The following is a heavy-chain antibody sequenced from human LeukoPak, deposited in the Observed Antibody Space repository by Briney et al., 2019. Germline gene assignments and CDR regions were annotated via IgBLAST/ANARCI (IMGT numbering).Heavy chain of an antibody. CDR3: ASDLRSSEGMDV. J-gene: IGHJ6*03. CDR1: GGSISSSSYY. D-gene: IGHD6-6*01. V-gene: IGHV4-39*07. CDR2: IYYSGST. Sequence: PSETLSLTCTVSGGSISSSSYYWGWIRQPPGKGLEWIGSIYYSGSTYYNPSLKSRVTISVDTSKNQFSLKLSSVTAADTAVYYCASDLRSSEGMDVWGKGTTVTVSS.